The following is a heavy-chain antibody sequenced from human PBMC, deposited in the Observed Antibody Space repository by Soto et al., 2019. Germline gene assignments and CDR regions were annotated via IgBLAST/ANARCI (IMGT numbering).Heavy chain of an antibody. J-gene: IGHJ3*02. D-gene: IGHD3-10*01. CDR2: IYYSGST. CDR1: GGSISSGGYY. V-gene: IGHV4-31*03. Sequence: QVQLQESGPGLVKPSQTLSLTCTVSGGSISSGGYYWSWIRQHPGKGLEWIGYIYYSGSTYYNPSLQRRVTIAVAPSKHQFSLKLRSVTAADTAVYYCARRGARITMVRGVIPDAFDIWGQGTMVTVSS. CDR3: ARRGARITMVRGVIPDAFDI.